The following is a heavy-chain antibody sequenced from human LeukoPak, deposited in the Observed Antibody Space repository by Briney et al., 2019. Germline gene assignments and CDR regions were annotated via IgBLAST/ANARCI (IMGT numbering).Heavy chain of an antibody. CDR3: ARAGIAAAGTIRGVKYFQH. D-gene: IGHD6-13*01. CDR2: IIQRGST. CDR1: VGSLSGYY. J-gene: IGHJ1*01. Sequence: SETLSLTCAVYVGSLSGYYWSCSPDPLGRGLEWMWDIIQRGSTNYNPSPKSRVTISLDTSKNQFSLKLSSVTAADTAVYYCARAGIAAAGTIRGVKYFQHWGQGTLVTVSS. V-gene: IGHV4-34*12.